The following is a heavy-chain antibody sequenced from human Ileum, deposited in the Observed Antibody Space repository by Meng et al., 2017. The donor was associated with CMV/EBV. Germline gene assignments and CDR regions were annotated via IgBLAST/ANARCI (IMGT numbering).Heavy chain of an antibody. V-gene: IGHV4-61*01. J-gene: IGHJ4*02. Sequence: TVSGGSARSGSPYRPGIRRPRGRGLVWIGYVYGSGSTTNTPSLKSQVTKSLDTSKHKFSLRLTSVTAADTAGNYGARDRMHTLTGFEYWGQGALVTVS. CDR1: GGSARSGSPY. D-gene: IGHD2-15*01. CDR3: ARDRMHTLTGFEY. CDR2: VYGSGST.